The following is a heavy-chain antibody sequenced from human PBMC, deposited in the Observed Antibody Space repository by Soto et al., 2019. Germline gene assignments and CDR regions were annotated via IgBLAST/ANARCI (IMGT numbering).Heavy chain of an antibody. CDR3: ARDGAAYCGGDCYTS. J-gene: IGHJ5*02. D-gene: IGHD2-21*02. CDR1: GGTFSSQT. CDR2: IIPILGIA. V-gene: IGHV1-69*08. Sequence: QVQLVQSGAEVKKPGSSVKVSCKASGGTFSSQTISWVRQAPGKGLEWMGRIIPILGIANYAQKFQGRVTITADKSTSTAYMELSSLRSEDTAVYYCARDGAAYCGGDCYTSWGQGTLVTVSS.